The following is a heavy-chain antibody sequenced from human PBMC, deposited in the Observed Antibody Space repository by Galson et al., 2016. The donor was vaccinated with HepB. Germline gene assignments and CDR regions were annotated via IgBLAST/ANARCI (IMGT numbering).Heavy chain of an antibody. D-gene: IGHD3-10*01. CDR2: MNPNSGNT. CDR3: ARDRGSGRHFFDS. Sequence: SVKVSCKASGYTFSSYDINWVRQATGQGLEWMGWMNPNSGNTGYAQKFQGRVIMTRDTSISTAYMELSSLRSEDTAVYYCARDRGSGRHFFDSWGQGTLVSVSS. J-gene: IGHJ4*02. V-gene: IGHV1-8*01. CDR1: GYTFSSYD.